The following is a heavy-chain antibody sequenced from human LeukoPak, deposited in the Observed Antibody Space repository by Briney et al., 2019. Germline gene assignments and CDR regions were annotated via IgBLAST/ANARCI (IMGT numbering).Heavy chain of an antibody. CDR1: GGSISSYY. V-gene: IGHV4-59*01. D-gene: IGHD3-9*01. CDR3: ARDEWLGDAFDI. J-gene: IGHJ3*02. CDR2: IYYSGST. Sequence: SETLSLTCTVSGGSISSYYWSWIRQPPGKGLEWIGYIYYSGSTNYNPSLKSRVTISVDTSKNQFSLKLSSVIAADTAVYYCARDEWLGDAFDIWGQGTMVTVSS.